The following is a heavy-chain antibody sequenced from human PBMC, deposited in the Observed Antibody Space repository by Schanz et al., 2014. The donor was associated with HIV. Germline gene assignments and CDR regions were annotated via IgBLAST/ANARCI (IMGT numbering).Heavy chain of an antibody. CDR2: ISYDRSHK. CDR3: VRVEGPPTFYYYYYGSDV. Sequence: QVQLVESGGGVVQPGRSLRLSCAGSGFIFRDYALHWVRQAPGKGLEWVAVISYDRSHKYYADSVKGRFTISRDNSKNTLFLQMNSLRAEDTAVYYCVRVEGPPTFYYYYYGSDVWGQGTAVTVSS. CDR1: GFIFRDYA. D-gene: IGHD4-4*01. J-gene: IGHJ6*02. V-gene: IGHV3-30*04.